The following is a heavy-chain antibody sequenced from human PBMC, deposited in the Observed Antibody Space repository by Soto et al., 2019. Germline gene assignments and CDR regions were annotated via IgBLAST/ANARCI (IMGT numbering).Heavy chain of an antibody. CDR1: GFSLSTSGVG. J-gene: IGHJ6*02. Sequence: QIPLKESGPTLVQPTQTLTLTCTFSGFSLSTSGVGVAWIRQPPGKALECLALIYWDDDKRYRPSLESRLTITKDTSKNQVVLTMTNMDSVDTATYYCAYLPCSGGSCYWFSFSGMDVWGQGTTVTVSS. V-gene: IGHV2-5*02. CDR3: AYLPCSGGSCYWFSFSGMDV. D-gene: IGHD2-15*01. CDR2: IYWDDDK.